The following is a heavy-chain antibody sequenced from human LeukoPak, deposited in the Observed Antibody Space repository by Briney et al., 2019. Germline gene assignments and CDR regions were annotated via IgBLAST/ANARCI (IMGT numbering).Heavy chain of an antibody. J-gene: IGHJ6*02. V-gene: IGHV3-7*04. Sequence: GGSLRLSCAASGFTFRSYWMSWVRQAPGEGLEWVTNIKQDASEIYYVDSVNGRFTISRDNAKNSLYLQMNSLRVEDTAVYYCARVRTENYYGMDVWGQGTTVTVSS. D-gene: IGHD3/OR15-3a*01. CDR2: IKQDASEI. CDR1: GFTFRSYW. CDR3: ARVRTENYYGMDV.